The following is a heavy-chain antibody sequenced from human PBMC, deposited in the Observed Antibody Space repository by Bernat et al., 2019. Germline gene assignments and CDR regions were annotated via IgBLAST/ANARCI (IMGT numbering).Heavy chain of an antibody. Sequence: EVQLVESGGGLVKPGGSLRLSCAASGFTFSSYNMMWVRQAPGRGLKRVSFITPGSDYTNYAASVKGRLTISRDNAKNSLYLQLNSLRDEDTAVYYCAREGEGIAVAGVWRQFDYWGQGTLVTVSS. CDR1: GFTFSSYN. CDR2: ITPGSDYT. D-gene: IGHD6-19*01. CDR3: AREGEGIAVAGVWRQFDY. V-gene: IGHV3-21*01. J-gene: IGHJ4*02.